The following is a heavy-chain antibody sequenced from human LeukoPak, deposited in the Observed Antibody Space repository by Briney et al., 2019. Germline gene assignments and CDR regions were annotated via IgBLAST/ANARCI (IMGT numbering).Heavy chain of an antibody. V-gene: IGHV4-4*07. CDR1: GGSIGSYY. Sequence: SETLSLTCSVSGGSIGSYYWEWIRQPAGKGLEWIGQIYTVGSTNYNPSLKSRVIISVDKSKNQFSLKVNSVTAADTAIYYCARVRDWNGPFDYWGQGILVTVSS. CDR2: IYTVGST. D-gene: IGHD3-3*01. CDR3: ARVRDWNGPFDY. J-gene: IGHJ4*02.